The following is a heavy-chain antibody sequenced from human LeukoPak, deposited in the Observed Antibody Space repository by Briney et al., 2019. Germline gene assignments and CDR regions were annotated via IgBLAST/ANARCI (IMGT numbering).Heavy chain of an antibody. D-gene: IGHD1-26*01. CDR3: VVHSATSCY. V-gene: IGHV3-48*03. CDR1: GFTFRDYE. CDR2: ITLSGTNT. Sequence: PGGSLRLSCATSGFTFRDYEMNWVSQAPGKGLEWISYITLSGTNTYYADSVKGRFTISRDNAKTALSLQMNSLRAEDTAVYYCVVHSATSCYWGQGTLVTVSS. J-gene: IGHJ4*02.